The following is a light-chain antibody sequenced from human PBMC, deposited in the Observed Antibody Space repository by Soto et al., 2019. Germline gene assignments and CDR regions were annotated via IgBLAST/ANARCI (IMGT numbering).Light chain of an antibody. V-gene: IGKV3-20*01. CDR3: QQYSTSLIN. J-gene: IGKJ5*01. Sequence: EIVLTQSPGNLSLSPGEIATLYCIASQSVSSNYLAWYQQRPGQAPRLLIKTASIRATAIPDRFSGSGSGADFTLTISRLEPEDFAVYYCQQYSTSLINFGQGTRRENK. CDR1: QSVSSNY. CDR2: TAS.